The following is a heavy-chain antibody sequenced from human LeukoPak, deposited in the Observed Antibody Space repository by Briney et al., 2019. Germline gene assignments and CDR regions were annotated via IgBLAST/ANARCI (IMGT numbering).Heavy chain of an antibody. CDR2: IYPGDSET. V-gene: IGHV5-51*01. D-gene: IGHD5-18*01. CDR3: ARQKNSFGSIDY. Sequence: GWIRQPPGKGLEWMGIIYPGDSETLYSPSFQGQVTISADRSITTAYLQWRSLKASDTAMYYCARQKNSFGSIDYWGQGTLVTVSS. J-gene: IGHJ4*02.